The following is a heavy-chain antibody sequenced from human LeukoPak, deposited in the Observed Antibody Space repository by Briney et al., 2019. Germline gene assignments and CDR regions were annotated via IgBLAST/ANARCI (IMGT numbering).Heavy chain of an antibody. CDR1: GYPLTELS. V-gene: IGHV1-24*01. CDR3: ARDAGHYDAFDI. Sequence: ASVKVSCKVSGYPLTELSMHWVRQAPGKGLEWMGGFDPEDGETIYAQKFQGRVTMTRDTSTSTVYMELSSLRSEDTAVYYCARDAGHYDAFDIWGQGTMVTVSS. J-gene: IGHJ3*02. CDR2: FDPEDGET.